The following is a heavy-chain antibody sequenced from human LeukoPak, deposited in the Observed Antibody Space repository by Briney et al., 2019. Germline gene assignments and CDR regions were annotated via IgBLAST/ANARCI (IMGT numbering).Heavy chain of an antibody. V-gene: IGHV4-4*07. Sequence: PSETLSLTCTVSGGSISSYYWSWIRQPAGKGLEWIGRIYTSGSTNYNPSLTSRLTISVDTSKNQFSLKLSSVTAADTALYYCARLAPITMVRGTNYYYHSMDVWGQGTTVTVSS. CDR3: ARLAPITMVRGTNYYYHSMDV. CDR1: GGSISSYY. CDR2: IYTSGST. D-gene: IGHD3-10*01. J-gene: IGHJ6*02.